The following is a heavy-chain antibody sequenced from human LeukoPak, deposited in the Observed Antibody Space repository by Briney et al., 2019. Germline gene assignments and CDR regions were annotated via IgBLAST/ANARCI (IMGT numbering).Heavy chain of an antibody. CDR3: ARGCGGYGGAYFGMDV. CDR2: ITYDGSKK. J-gene: IGHJ6*02. Sequence: GGSLRLSCAASGFTFSNYCLHWVRQAPGKGLEWVAIITYDGSKKYYADSVKGRFTISRDNSKNTLYLQMNSLGAEDTGEYYCARGCGGYGGAYFGMDVWGQGTTVTVSS. D-gene: IGHD5-12*01. V-gene: IGHV3-30*03. CDR1: GFTFSNYC.